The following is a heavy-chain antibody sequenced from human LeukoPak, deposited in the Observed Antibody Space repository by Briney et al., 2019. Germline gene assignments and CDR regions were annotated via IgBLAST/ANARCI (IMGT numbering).Heavy chain of an antibody. CDR2: INPNSGGA. V-gene: IGHV1-2*02. D-gene: IGHD2-2*02. CDR1: GYTFTGYY. Sequence: ASAKVSCKASGYTFTGYYMHWVRQAPGQGLEWMGWINPNSGGANYAQKFQGRVTMTRDTSISTAYMDLSSLRSDDTAVYYCARDYGGFCTSDNCYRTIFDYWGQGTLVTVSS. J-gene: IGHJ4*02. CDR3: ARDYGGFCTSDNCYRTIFDY.